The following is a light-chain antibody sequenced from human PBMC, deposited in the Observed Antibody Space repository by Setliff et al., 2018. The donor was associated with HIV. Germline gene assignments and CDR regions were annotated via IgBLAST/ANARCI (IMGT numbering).Light chain of an antibody. CDR2: EVR. J-gene: IGLJ1*01. CDR3: SSYAITNTLP. Sequence: QSALTQPASVSGSLGQSITISCTGTSSDVGGYNYVSWYQQHPGKAPKLIIYEVRNRPSGVSKRFSGSKSGNTASLTISGLQAEDEGDYYCSSYAITNTLPFGTGTKVTVL. V-gene: IGLV2-14*01. CDR1: SSDVGGYNY.